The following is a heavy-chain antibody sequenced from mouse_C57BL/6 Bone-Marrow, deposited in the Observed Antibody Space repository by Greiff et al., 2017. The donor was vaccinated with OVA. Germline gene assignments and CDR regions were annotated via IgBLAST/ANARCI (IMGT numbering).Heavy chain of an antibody. CDR3: ARCWDGGGFDY. CDR1: GYTFTSYW. D-gene: IGHD4-1*01. J-gene: IGHJ2*01. CDR2: IDPSDSYT. V-gene: IGHV1-69*01. Sequence: VQLQQPGAELVMPGASVKLSCKASGYTFTSYWMHWVKQRPGQGLEWIGEIDPSDSYTNYNQKFKGKSTLTVDKSSSTAYMQLSSLTSEDSAVYYCARCWDGGGFDYWGQGTTLTVSS.